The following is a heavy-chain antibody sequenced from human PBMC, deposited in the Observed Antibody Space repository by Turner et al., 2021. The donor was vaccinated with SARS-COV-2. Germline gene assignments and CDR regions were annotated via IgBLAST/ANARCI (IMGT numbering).Heavy chain of an antibody. D-gene: IGHD3-10*01. J-gene: IGHJ5*02. V-gene: IGHV3-74*01. CDR3: ASEVGYYGSGGTNWFDL. Sequence: EVQLVEPGGGLLQPGGSLRPSCAASGFTFSSYWMHWVRQAPGKGLVWVSRSSSDGSSTSYADSVKGRYTISRDNAKNTRYLKIDSLRAEDTAVYYGASEVGYYGSGGTNWFDLWGQGTLVTVSS. CDR2: SSSDGSST. CDR1: GFTFSSYW.